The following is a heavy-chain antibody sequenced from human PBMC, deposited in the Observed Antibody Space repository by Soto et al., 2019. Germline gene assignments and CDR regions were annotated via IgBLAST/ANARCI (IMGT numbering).Heavy chain of an antibody. CDR2: IYYSGST. J-gene: IGHJ4*02. CDR3: ARRHGPFDF. CDR1: GGSISSYY. V-gene: IGHV4-59*01. Sequence: LETLSLTCTVSGGSISSYYWSWIRQPPGKGLEWIGYIYYSGSTYYNPSLKSRVTISVDTSKNQFSLKLSSVTAADTAVYYCARRHGPFDFWGQGTLVTVSS.